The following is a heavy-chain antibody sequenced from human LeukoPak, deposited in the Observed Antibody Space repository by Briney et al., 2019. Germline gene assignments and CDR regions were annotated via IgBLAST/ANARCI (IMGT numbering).Heavy chain of an antibody. V-gene: IGHV3-23*01. CDR1: GLTFSTYA. J-gene: IGHJ4*02. D-gene: IGHD6-13*01. CDR3: AREAAAAHPDY. CDR2: ISGSGGST. Sequence: GGSLRLSCAASGLTFSTYAMSWVRQAPGKGLEWVSIISGSGGSTFYADSVKGRFTISRDNAKNSLYLQMNSLRAEDTAVYYCAREAAAAHPDYWGQGTLVVVSA.